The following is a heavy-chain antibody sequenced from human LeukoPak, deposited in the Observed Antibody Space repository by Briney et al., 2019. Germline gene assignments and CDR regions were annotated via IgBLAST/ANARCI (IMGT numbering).Heavy chain of an antibody. CDR3: ASEDSHFDY. CDR1: GLTFTTYG. D-gene: IGHD5-18*01. V-gene: IGHV3-23*01. Sequence: GGSLRLSCAASGLTFTTYGMSWVRQAPGKGLEWVSVISGSGDAAYYADSVKGRFTISRDNSKNTVSLQMNSLRAEDTATYYCASEDSHFDYWGQGTLVTVSS. CDR2: ISGSGDAA. J-gene: IGHJ4*02.